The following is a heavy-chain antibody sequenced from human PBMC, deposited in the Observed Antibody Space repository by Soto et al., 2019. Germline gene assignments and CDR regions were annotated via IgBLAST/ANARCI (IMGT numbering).Heavy chain of an antibody. V-gene: IGHV3-11*01. J-gene: IGHJ6*02. Sequence: SGGSLRLSCAASGFTFSYSYMSWIRQAPGKGLERISYITFSGNTVYYADSLKGRFTISRDNAKNSLYLQMNRLRAEDTAVYYCARVSWREKYGMDVWGQGTTVTVSS. CDR1: GFTFSYSY. CDR3: ARVSWREKYGMDV. CDR2: ITFSGNTV.